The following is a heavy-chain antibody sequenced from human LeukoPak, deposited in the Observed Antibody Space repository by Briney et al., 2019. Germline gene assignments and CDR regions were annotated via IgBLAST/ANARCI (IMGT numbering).Heavy chain of an antibody. Sequence: GASVKVSCKASGYTFGSYDINWVRQAPGKGLEWMGGFDPEDGETIYAQKFQGRVTITADESTSTAYMELSSLRSEDTAVYYCARGEDVRDGYAIDYWGQGTLVTVSS. CDR2: FDPEDGET. J-gene: IGHJ4*02. CDR1: GYTFGSYD. V-gene: IGHV1-69*13. CDR3: ARGEDVRDGYAIDY. D-gene: IGHD5-24*01.